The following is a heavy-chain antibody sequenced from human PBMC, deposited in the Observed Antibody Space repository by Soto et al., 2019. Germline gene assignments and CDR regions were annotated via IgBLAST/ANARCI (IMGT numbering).Heavy chain of an antibody. V-gene: IGHV1-69*12. D-gene: IGHD3-22*01. Sequence: QVQLVQSGAEVKKPGSSVKVSCKASGGTFSSYAISWVRQAPGQGLEWMGGIIPIFGTANYAQKFQGRVTLLAPEFXSTAYMELSSLRSEDTAVYYCASSGGSGYYTPFDYWGQGTLVTVSS. CDR2: IIPIFGTA. CDR1: GGTFSSYA. J-gene: IGHJ4*02. CDR3: ASSGGSGYYTPFDY.